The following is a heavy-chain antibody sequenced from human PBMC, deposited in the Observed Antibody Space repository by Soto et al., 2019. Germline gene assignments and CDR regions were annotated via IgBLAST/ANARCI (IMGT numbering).Heavy chain of an antibody. CDR1: GGTFSSYA. Sequence: SVKVSCKASGGTFSSYAISWLRQAPGQGLEWMGGIIPIFGTANYAQKFQGRVTITADKSTSTAYMELSSLRPEDTAVYYCARESRSSSWLDYHYYGMDVWGQGTTVTGSS. CDR3: ARESRSSSWLDYHYYGMDV. J-gene: IGHJ6*02. V-gene: IGHV1-69*06. D-gene: IGHD6-13*01. CDR2: IIPIFGTA.